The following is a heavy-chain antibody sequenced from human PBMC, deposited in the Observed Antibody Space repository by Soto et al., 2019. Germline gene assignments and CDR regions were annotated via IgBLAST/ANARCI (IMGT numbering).Heavy chain of an antibody. CDR3: ARGDSTDCSNGVCSFFYNHDMDV. J-gene: IGHJ6*02. V-gene: IGHV1-2*04. CDR1: GYSFTDYH. CDR2: INPKSGGT. Sequence: ASVKVSCKASGYSFTDYHIHWVRQAPGQGLEWLGRINPKSGGTSTAQKFQGWVTMTTDTSSSTASMELTRLTSDDTAIYYCARGDSTDCSNGVCSFFYNHDMDVWGQGTTVTVSS. D-gene: IGHD2-8*01.